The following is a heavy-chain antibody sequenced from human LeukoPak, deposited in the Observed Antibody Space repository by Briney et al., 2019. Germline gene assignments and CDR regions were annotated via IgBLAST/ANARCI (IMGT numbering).Heavy chain of an antibody. V-gene: IGHV3-7*01. CDR3: ARESHIVVVPAASAVYDY. D-gene: IGHD2-2*01. CDR1: GFTFSSYW. Sequence: GGSLRLSCAASGFTFSSYWMSWVRQAPGKGLEWVANIKQDGSEKYYVDSVKGRFTISRDNAKHSLYLQMNSLTAEDTAVYYCARESHIVVVPAASAVYDYWGQGTLVTVSS. J-gene: IGHJ4*02. CDR2: IKQDGSEK.